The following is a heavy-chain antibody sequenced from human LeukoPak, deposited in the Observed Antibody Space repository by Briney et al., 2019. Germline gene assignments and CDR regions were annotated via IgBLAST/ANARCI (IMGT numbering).Heavy chain of an antibody. D-gene: IGHD3-16*01. CDR1: GFTFSTYT. V-gene: IGHV3-21*01. Sequence: GGSLRLSCAASGFTFSTYTMNWVRQAPGRGLEWVSSISTSSSYIYYADSVKGRFTISRDNAKNSLYLQMNSLRPEDTAVYYCASPPRLSAASTGEVRDYNYMDVWGKGTTVTVSS. J-gene: IGHJ6*03. CDR3: ASPPRLSAASTGEVRDYNYMDV. CDR2: ISTSSSYI.